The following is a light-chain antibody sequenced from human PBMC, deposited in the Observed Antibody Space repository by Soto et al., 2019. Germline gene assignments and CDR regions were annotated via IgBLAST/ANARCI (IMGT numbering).Light chain of an antibody. CDR1: QSVSSSY. J-gene: IGKJ1*01. Sequence: EIVLTQSPGTLSLSLGERATLSCRASQSVSSSYLAWYQQKPGQAPSLLMYGASSRATGIPDRFSGSGSGTDFTLTISRLEPEDFAVYYCQQYGSAPWTFGQGTKVDIK. CDR3: QQYGSAPWT. CDR2: GAS. V-gene: IGKV3-20*01.